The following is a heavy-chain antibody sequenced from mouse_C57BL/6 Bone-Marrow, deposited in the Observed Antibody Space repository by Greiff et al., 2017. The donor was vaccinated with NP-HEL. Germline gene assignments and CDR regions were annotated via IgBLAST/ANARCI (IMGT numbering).Heavy chain of an antibody. Sequence: VQLQQSVAELVRPGASVKLSCKASGFNFKNTYMHWVKQRPEQGLEWIGRIDPANGSTKYAPKFQGKATLTVDTSSNTAYLQLSSLTSEDTAIYYCARASYWGQGTTLTVSS. CDR2: IDPANGST. CDR1: GFNFKNTY. J-gene: IGHJ2*01. V-gene: IGHV14-3*01. CDR3: ARASY.